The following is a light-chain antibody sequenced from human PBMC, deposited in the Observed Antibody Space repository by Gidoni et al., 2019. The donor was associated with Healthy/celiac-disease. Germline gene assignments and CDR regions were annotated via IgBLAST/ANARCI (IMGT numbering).Light chain of an antibody. Sequence: DIQMTQSPSSLPASVGDRVTIPCQASQDISNYLNWYQQKPGKAPKLLIYGASNLETGVPSRFSGSGSGTDFTFTISSLQPEDIATYYCQQYDNLPPCSFGHGTKLEIK. CDR2: GAS. CDR3: QQYDNLPPCS. V-gene: IGKV1-33*01. J-gene: IGKJ2*04. CDR1: QDISNY.